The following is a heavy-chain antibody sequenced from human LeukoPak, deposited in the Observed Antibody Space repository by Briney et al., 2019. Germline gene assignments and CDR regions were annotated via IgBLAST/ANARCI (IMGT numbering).Heavy chain of an antibody. V-gene: IGHV4-39*07. J-gene: IGHJ2*01. Sequence: SETLSLTCTVSGGSISSSSYYWGWIRQPPGKGLEWIGSIYYSGSTYYNPSLKSRVTISVDTSKNQFSLKLSSVTAADTAVYYCARTLPPGYTSAWYYYHDLWGRGTLVTVSS. D-gene: IGHD6-19*01. CDR1: GGSISSSSYY. CDR2: IYYSGST. CDR3: ARTLPPGYTSAWYYYHDL.